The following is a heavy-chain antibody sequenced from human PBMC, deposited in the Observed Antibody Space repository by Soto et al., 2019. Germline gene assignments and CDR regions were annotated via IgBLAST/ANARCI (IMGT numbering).Heavy chain of an antibody. CDR3: AKDRLAGNFDY. J-gene: IGHJ4*02. CDR2: ISGSGGST. CDR1: GFTFSSYA. V-gene: IGHV3-23*01. Sequence: GGSLRLSCAASGFTFSSYAMSWVRQAPGKGLEWVSAISGSGGSTYYADSVKGRFTISRDNSKNTLYLQMNGLRVEDTAVYYCAKDRLAGNFDYWGQGTQVTVSS.